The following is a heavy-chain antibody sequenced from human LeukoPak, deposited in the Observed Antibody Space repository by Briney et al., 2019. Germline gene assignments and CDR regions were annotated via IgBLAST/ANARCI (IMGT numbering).Heavy chain of an antibody. J-gene: IGHJ4*02. V-gene: IGHV4-34*01. CDR2: INHSGST. D-gene: IGHD3-10*01. CDR3: ARFYYSGSGSYSHTVDY. CDR1: GGSFSGYY. Sequence: SETLSLTCAVYGGSFSGYYWSWIRQPPGKGLEWIGEINHSGSTNYNPSLKSRVTISVDTSKNQFSLKLSSVTAADTAVYYCARFYYSGSGSYSHTVDYSGQGTLVTVSS.